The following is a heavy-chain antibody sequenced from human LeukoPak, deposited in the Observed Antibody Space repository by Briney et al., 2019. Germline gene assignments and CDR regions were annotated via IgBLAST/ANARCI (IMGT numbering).Heavy chain of an antibody. CDR3: ASGGSYSFSGVDYFDY. CDR2: INPSGGST. V-gene: IGHV1-46*01. D-gene: IGHD1-26*01. CDR1: GYTFTSYY. J-gene: IGHJ4*02. Sequence: GASVKVSCKASGYTFTSYYMHWVRQAPGQGLEWMGIINPSGGSTSYAQKFQGRVTMTRDTSTSTVYMELSSLRSEDTAVYYCASGGSYSFSGVDYFDYWGQGTLVTVSS.